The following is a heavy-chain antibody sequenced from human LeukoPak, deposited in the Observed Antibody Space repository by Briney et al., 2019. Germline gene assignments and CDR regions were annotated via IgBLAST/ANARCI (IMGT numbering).Heavy chain of an antibody. CDR2: ISGSGGST. D-gene: IGHD3-9*01. J-gene: IGHJ4*02. CDR3: AKGYYDILTGRTTYYFDY. V-gene: IGHV3-23*01. CDR1: GFTFSSYA. Sequence: GGSLRLSCAASGFTFSSYAMSWVRQAPGKGLEWVSAISGSGGSTYYADSVKGRFTISRDNSKNTLYLQMNSLRAEDTAVYYCAKGYYDILTGRTTYYFDYWGQGTLVTVSS.